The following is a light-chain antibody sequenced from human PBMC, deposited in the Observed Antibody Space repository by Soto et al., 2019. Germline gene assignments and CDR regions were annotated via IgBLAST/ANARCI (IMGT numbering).Light chain of an antibody. CDR3: SSYTSSSNYV. CDR2: DVS. J-gene: IGLJ1*01. V-gene: IGLV2-14*01. CDR1: SSDDGGYNY. Sequence: QSVLTQPASVSGSPGQSITISCTGTSSDDGGYNYVSWYQQHPGKAPKLMIYDVSNRPSGVSNRFSGSKSGNTASLTISGLQDEDEADYYCSSYTSSSNYVFGTGTKVTVL.